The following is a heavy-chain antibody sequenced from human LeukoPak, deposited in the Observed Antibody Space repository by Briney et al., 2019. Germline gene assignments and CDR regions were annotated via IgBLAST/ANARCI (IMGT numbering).Heavy chain of an antibody. CDR3: ARARPGPYCSSTSCPGYSYGPPRFDY. CDR1: GYTFTSYD. V-gene: IGHV1-8*03. J-gene: IGHJ4*02. CDR2: MNPNSGNT. D-gene: IGHD2-2*01. Sequence: GASVKVSCKASGYTFTSYDINWVRQATGQGLEWMGWMNPNSGNTGYAQKLQGRVTITRNTSISTAYMELSSLRSEDTAVYYCARARPGPYCSSTSCPGYSYGPPRFDYWGQGTLVTVSS.